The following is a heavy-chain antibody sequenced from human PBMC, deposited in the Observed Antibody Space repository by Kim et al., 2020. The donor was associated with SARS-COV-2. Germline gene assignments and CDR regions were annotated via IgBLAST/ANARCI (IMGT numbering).Heavy chain of an antibody. V-gene: IGHV3-15*01. D-gene: IGHD3-3*01. CDR1: GFTFSNAW. Sequence: GGSLRLSCAASGFTFSNAWMSWVRQAPGKGQEWVGRIKSKTDGGTTDYAAPVKGRSTISRDDSKNTLYLQMNSLKTEDTAGYYCTTDKHYDFWSGYPFSDYWGQGTLVTVSS. CDR3: TTDKHYDFWSGYPFSDY. J-gene: IGHJ4*02. CDR2: IKSKTDGGTT.